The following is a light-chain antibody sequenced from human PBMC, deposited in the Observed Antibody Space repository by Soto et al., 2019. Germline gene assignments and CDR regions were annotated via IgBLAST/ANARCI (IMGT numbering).Light chain of an antibody. CDR2: GAS. CDR3: QQYGSSPLT. V-gene: IGKV3-20*01. J-gene: IGKJ4*01. CDR1: QSVSSSY. Sequence: EIVLTQSPGTLSLSPGERATLSCRASQSVSSSYLAWYQQKPGQAPRLLIYGASFRATGIPDRFSGSGSGTDFTLTINRLEPEDLVVYYCQQYGSSPLTFGGGTKVEIK.